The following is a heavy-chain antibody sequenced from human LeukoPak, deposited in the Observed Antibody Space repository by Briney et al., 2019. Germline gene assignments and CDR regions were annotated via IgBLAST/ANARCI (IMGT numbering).Heavy chain of an antibody. V-gene: IGHV4-59*11. D-gene: IGHD3-16*01. Sequence: SETLSLTCTVSGGSISGHYWTWIRQPPGKGLEWIGQIHYSGRPDYNPSLKSRVTISVDTSKNQLSLKVTSVTGADTAVYCCARFGVDYDMDVWGQGTTVTVSS. CDR3: ARFGVDYDMDV. J-gene: IGHJ6*02. CDR2: IHYSGRP. CDR1: GGSISGHY.